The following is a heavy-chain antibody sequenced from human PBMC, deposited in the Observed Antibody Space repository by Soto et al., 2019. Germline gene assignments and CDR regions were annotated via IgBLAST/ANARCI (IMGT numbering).Heavy chain of an antibody. CDR3: ARLGNWDEKWYFDL. V-gene: IGHV1-18*04. Sequence: QAQLVQSGAEVKKPGASVKVSCKASGYSFISHGITWARQAPGQGLEWMGWVSGDNGNTNYAQKLQGRVTMTTDTSTDTAFMELRSLISDDTAVYYCARLGNWDEKWYFDLWGRGTLVIVSS. CDR2: VSGDNGNT. CDR1: GYSFISHG. J-gene: IGHJ2*01. D-gene: IGHD1-1*01.